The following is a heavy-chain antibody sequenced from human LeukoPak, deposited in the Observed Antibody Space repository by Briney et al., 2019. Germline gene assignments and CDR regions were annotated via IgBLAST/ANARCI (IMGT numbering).Heavy chain of an antibody. Sequence: PGGSLRPSCAASGFTFSSYAMSWVRQAPGKGLEWVSAISGSGGSTYYADSVKGRCTISRDNSKNTLYLQMNSLRAEDTAVYYCARRAGAYSHPYDYWGQGTLVTVSS. D-gene: IGHD4/OR15-4a*01. CDR1: GFTFSSYA. CDR2: ISGSGGST. V-gene: IGHV3-23*01. CDR3: ARRAGAYSHPYDY. J-gene: IGHJ4*02.